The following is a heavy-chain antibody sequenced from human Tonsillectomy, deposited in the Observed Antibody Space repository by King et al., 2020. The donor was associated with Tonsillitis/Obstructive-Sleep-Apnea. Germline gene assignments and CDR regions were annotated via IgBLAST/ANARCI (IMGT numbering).Heavy chain of an antibody. V-gene: IGHV1-46*01. CDR2: INPSGGST. Sequence: QLVQSGAEVKKPGASVKVSCKASGYTFTSYYMHWVRQAPGQGLEWMGIINPSGGSTSYAQKFQGRVTMTRDTSTSTVYMGLRSLRSEDTAVYYCARDRGDTAMVTYYYYYGMDVWGQGTTVTVSS. CDR3: ARDRGDTAMVTYYYYYGMDV. CDR1: GYTFTSYY. D-gene: IGHD5-18*01. J-gene: IGHJ6*02.